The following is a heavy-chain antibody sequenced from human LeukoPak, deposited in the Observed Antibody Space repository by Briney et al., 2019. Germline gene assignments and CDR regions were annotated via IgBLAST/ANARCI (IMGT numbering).Heavy chain of an antibody. D-gene: IGHD3-22*01. CDR3: ARDNRRGYDSSGYDY. J-gene: IGHJ4*02. CDR1: GGSFNDYY. CDR2: IYHSGTT. Sequence: SETLSLTCAVSGGSFNDYYWSWIRQPPGKGLEWIGYIYHSGTTNFSPSLRSRVAVSVDTSKNQFSLRLSSVTAADTAVYYCARDNRRGYDSSGYDYWGQGTLVTVSS. V-gene: IGHV4-59*01.